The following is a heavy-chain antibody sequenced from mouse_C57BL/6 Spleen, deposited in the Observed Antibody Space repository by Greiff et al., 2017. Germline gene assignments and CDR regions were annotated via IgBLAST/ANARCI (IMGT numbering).Heavy chain of an antibody. J-gene: IGHJ2*01. CDR1: GYTFTSYW. V-gene: IGHV1-72*01. CDR2: IDPNRGGT. Sequence: VQLQQPGAELVKPGASVKLSCKASGYTFTSYWMHWVQQRPGRGLEWIGRIDPNRGGTKYNEKFKSKATLTVDKPSSTAYLQLSSLTAEDSAFYYCARQDYGSSFDYWGQGTTLTVSS. CDR3: ARQDYGSSFDY. D-gene: IGHD1-1*01.